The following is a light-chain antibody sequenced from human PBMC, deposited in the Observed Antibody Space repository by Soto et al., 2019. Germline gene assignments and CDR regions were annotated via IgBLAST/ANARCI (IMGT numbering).Light chain of an antibody. CDR1: RSDVGSYNL. CDR2: EGS. CDR3: GSYACSSTSLDV. J-gene: IGLJ1*01. Sequence: QSVLTQPASGSGSPGQSITISCTGTRSDVGSYNLVSWDQQHPGKAPKLMIYEGSKRPSGVSNRFSGSKSGNTASLTISGRQAEDEADYYCGSYACSSTSLDVVGTGTKLTV. V-gene: IGLV2-23*01.